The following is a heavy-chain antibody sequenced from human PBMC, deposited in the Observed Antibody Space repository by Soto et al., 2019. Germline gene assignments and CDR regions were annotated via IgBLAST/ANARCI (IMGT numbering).Heavy chain of an antibody. Sequence: PSETLSLTCAVYGGSFSGYYWSWIRQPPGKGLEWMGEINHSGSTNYNPSLKSRATISVDTSKNQFSLKLSSVTAADTAVYYCARAQSPYDYVWGSYRYRARYYFDYWGQGTLVTVS. J-gene: IGHJ4*02. CDR3: ARAQSPYDYVWGSYRYRARYYFDY. D-gene: IGHD3-16*02. CDR1: GGSFSGYY. V-gene: IGHV4-34*01. CDR2: INHSGST.